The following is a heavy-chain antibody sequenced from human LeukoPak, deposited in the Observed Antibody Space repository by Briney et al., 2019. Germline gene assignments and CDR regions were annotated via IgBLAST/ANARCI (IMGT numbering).Heavy chain of an antibody. J-gene: IGHJ4*02. Sequence: SETLSLTCTVSGGSISSYYWGWIRQPPGKGLEWIGSIYYSGSTYYNPSLKSRVTISVDTSKNQFSLKLSSVTAADTAVYYCARRDYSGSYDFDYWGQGTLVTVSS. CDR3: ARRDYSGSYDFDY. CDR2: IYYSGST. CDR1: GGSISSYY. D-gene: IGHD1-26*01. V-gene: IGHV4-39*01.